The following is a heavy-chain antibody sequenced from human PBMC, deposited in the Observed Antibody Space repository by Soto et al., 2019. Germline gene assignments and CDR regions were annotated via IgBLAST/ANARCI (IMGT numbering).Heavy chain of an antibody. CDR3: ARGIWSGYYTGDYYYYGMDV. V-gene: IGHV1-2*04. CDR2: INPNSGGT. J-gene: IGHJ6*02. D-gene: IGHD3-3*01. Sequence: ASVKVSCKASGYTFTGYYMHWVRPAPGPVLEWMGWINPNSGGTNYAQKFQGWVTMTRDTSISTAYMELSRLRSDDTAVYYCARGIWSGYYTGDYYYYGMDVWGQGTTVTVSS. CDR1: GYTFTGYY.